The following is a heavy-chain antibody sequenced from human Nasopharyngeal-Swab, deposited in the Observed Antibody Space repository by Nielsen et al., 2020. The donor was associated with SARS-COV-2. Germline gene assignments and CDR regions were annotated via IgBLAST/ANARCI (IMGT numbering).Heavy chain of an antibody. D-gene: IGHD3/OR15-3a*01. V-gene: IGHV4-4*02. CDR2: IYHSGST. Sequence: SETLSLACAVSGGSIGSSNWWSWVRQPPGKGLEWIGEIYHSGSTNYNPSLKSRVTISVDKSKNQFSLKLSSVTAADTAVYYCAGRVRDWYYGMDVWGQGTTVTVSS. CDR1: GGSIGSSNW. CDR3: AGRVRDWYYGMDV. J-gene: IGHJ6*02.